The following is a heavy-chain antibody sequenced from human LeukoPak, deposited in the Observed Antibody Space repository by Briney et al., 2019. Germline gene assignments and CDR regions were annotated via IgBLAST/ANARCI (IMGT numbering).Heavy chain of an antibody. V-gene: IGHV3-7*03. D-gene: IGHD3-9*01. CDR2: IKQDGSEK. Sequence: PGGSLRLPCAASGFTFSSYLMSWVRQAPGGGLEWVANIKQDGSEKYYVDSVKGRFTISRDNAKNSVYLQMNRLRAEDTAVYYCARDFAYYDILTPDYYYGLDVWGNGTTVTVSS. CDR3: ARDFAYYDILTPDYYYGLDV. CDR1: GFTFSSYL. J-gene: IGHJ6*04.